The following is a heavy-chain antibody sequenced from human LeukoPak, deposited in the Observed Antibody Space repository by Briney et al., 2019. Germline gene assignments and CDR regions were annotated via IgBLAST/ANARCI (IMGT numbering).Heavy chain of an antibody. CDR2: INTNTGNP. J-gene: IGHJ4*02. CDR3: ARETTVVTSPAFGALDY. Sequence: ASVKVSCKASGYTFTSYAMNWVRQAPGQGLEWMGWINTNTGNPTYAQGFTGRFVFSLDTSVSTAYLQISSLKAEDTAVYYCARETTVVTSPAFGALDYWGQGTLVTVSS. D-gene: IGHD4-23*01. CDR1: GYTFTSYA. V-gene: IGHV7-4-1*02.